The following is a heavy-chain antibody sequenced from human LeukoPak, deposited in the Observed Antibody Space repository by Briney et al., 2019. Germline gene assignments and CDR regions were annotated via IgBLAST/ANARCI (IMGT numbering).Heavy chain of an antibody. V-gene: IGHV3-53*01. D-gene: IGHD3-3*01. CDR3: AKGLLRFLEWLLYAPDYYYYMDV. CDR1: GFTVSSNY. Sequence: GGSLRLSCAASGFTVSSNYMSWVRQAPGKGLEWVSVIYSGGSTYYADSVKGRFTISRDNSKNTLYLQMNSLRAEDTAVYYCAKGLLRFLEWLLYAPDYYYYMDVWGKGTTVTVSS. J-gene: IGHJ6*03. CDR2: IYSGGST.